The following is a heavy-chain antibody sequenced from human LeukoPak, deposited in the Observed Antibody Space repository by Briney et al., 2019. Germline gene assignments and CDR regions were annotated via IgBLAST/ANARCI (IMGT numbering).Heavy chain of an antibody. V-gene: IGHV3-33*01. Sequence: PGGSLRLSCAASGFTFSSYGMHWVRQAPGKGLEWVAVIWYDGSNKYYADSVKGRFTISRDNSKNTLYLQMNSLRAEDTAVYYCAGEDSSGWYGFDYWGQGTLVTVSS. J-gene: IGHJ4*02. CDR2: IWYDGSNK. CDR1: GFTFSSYG. CDR3: AGEDSSGWYGFDY. D-gene: IGHD6-19*01.